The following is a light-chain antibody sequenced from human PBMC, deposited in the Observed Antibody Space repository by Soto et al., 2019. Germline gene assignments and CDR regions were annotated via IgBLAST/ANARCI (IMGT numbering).Light chain of an antibody. J-gene: IGLJ1*01. Sequence: QSALTQPRAVSGSPGQSVTISCTGTSSDVGCYNYVSWYQQHPGKAPKLMIYDVSKRPSGVPDRFSGSKSGNTASLTISGLQAEDEADYSCCSYAGSYTFVFGTGTKLTVL. V-gene: IGLV2-11*01. CDR3: CSYAGSYTFV. CDR2: DVS. CDR1: SSDVGCYNY.